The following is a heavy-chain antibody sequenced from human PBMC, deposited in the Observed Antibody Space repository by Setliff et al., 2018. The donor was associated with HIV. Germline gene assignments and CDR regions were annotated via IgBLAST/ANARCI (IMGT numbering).Heavy chain of an antibody. Sequence: ASVKVSCKASGYTFTGYYMHWVRQAPGQGLEWMGWINPNSGGTNYAQKFQGWVTMTRDTSISTAYMELSRLRSDDTAVYYCARGSILNGYAYDYWGQGTRVTVSS. D-gene: IGHD3-9*01. V-gene: IGHV1-2*04. CDR2: INPNSGGT. J-gene: IGHJ4*02. CDR3: ARGSILNGYAYDY. CDR1: GYTFTGYY.